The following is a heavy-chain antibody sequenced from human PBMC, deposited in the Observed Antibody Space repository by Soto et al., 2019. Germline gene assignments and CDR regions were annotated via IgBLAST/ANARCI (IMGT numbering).Heavy chain of an antibody. CDR1: GYTLTELS. CDR2: FDFEDGET. D-gene: IGHD3-22*01. J-gene: IGHJ4*02. CDR3: AIDLVNGGYNLDY. Sequence: ASVKVSCKVSGYTLTELSMHWVRQAPGKGLEWMGSFDFEDGETIYAQKFQGRVTMTEDTSTDTAYVELSSLRSEDTAVYYCAIDLVNGGYNLDYWGQGTLVTVSS. V-gene: IGHV1-24*01.